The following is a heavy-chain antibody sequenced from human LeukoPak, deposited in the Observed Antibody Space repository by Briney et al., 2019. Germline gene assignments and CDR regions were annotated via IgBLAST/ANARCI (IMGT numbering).Heavy chain of an antibody. CDR1: GGSISSYY. CDR3: ARVYYSSSYDYWYFDL. CDR2: IYYSGST. J-gene: IGHJ2*01. Sequence: SKTLSLTCTVSGGSISSYYWSWIRQPPGKGLEWIGYIYYSGSTNYNPSLKSRVTISVGTSKNQFSLKLSSVTAADTAVYYCARVYYSSSYDYWYFDLWGRGTLVTVSS. D-gene: IGHD6-13*01. V-gene: IGHV4-59*01.